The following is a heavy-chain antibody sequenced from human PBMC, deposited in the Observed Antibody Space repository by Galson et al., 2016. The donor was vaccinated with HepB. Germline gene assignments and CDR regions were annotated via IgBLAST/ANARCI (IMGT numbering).Heavy chain of an antibody. Sequence: QSGAEVKKPGESLRISCEGSGYSFINHWIVWVRQMPGKGLEWMGIIYPGDSDPRYSPSFKGQVTISADKSTGTAYLQWSSLKASDTAMYYCARGHSGSSLPYFEYWGQGTLVTVSS. V-gene: IGHV5-51*01. CDR1: GYSFINHW. J-gene: IGHJ4*02. CDR2: IYPGDSDP. CDR3: ARGHSGSSLPYFEY. D-gene: IGHD1-26*01.